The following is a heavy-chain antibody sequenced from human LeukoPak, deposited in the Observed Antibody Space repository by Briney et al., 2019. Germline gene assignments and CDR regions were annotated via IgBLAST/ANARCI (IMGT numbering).Heavy chain of an antibody. Sequence: GASVKVSCKASGYTFTSYGINWVRQATGQGLEWMGWMNPNSGNTGYAQKFQGRVTITRNTSISTAYMELSSLRSEDTAVYYCAILWYYYDSSGYYQAEYFQHWGQGTLVTVSS. V-gene: IGHV1-8*03. CDR1: GYTFTSYG. CDR3: AILWYYYDSSGYYQAEYFQH. CDR2: MNPNSGNT. D-gene: IGHD3-22*01. J-gene: IGHJ1*01.